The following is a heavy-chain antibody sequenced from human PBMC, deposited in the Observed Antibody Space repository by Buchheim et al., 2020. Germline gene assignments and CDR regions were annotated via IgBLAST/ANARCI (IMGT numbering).Heavy chain of an antibody. D-gene: IGHD5-18*01. J-gene: IGHJ4*02. CDR3: ARARSTIRGYSYGYLDY. CDR2: INHSGST. Sequence: QVQLQQWGAGLLKPSETLSLTCAVYGGSFSGYYWSWIRQPPGKGLEWIGEINHSGSTNYNPSLKSRVTISVDTSKHQFSLKLSSVTAADTAVYYCARARSTIRGYSYGYLDYWGQGTL. CDR1: GGSFSGYY. V-gene: IGHV4-34*01.